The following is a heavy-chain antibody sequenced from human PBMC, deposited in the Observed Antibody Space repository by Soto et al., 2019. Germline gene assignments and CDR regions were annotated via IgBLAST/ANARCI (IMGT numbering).Heavy chain of an antibody. D-gene: IGHD6-6*01. CDR3: ASPYTSSFAFDI. J-gene: IGHJ3*02. Sequence: QVQLVQSGAEVNKPGSSVKVSCRATGGTLSIYGSSWVRQAPGQGLEWMGGTIPIFGTPNYAQKFQGRVTITADKSTSTAYMELSSLRSEDTAVYYCASPYTSSFAFDIWGQGTVVTVSS. V-gene: IGHV1-69*06. CDR1: GGTLSIYG. CDR2: TIPIFGTP.